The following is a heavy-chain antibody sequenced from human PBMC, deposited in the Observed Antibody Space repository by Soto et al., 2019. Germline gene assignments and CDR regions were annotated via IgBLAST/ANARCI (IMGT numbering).Heavy chain of an antibody. J-gene: IGHJ4*01. CDR3: ARHIPIYNILGFDY. D-gene: IGHD2-21*01. V-gene: IGHV4-4*02. CDR2: ISHTGTT. Sequence: SETLSLTCTVSGDSITSSYWWSWVRQPPGRGLEWIGKISHTGTTYYNPSLESRITISVEKSKNQFSLKLTSVTAADTAVFYCARHIPIYNILGFDYWGHGTLVTVSS. CDR1: GDSITSSYW.